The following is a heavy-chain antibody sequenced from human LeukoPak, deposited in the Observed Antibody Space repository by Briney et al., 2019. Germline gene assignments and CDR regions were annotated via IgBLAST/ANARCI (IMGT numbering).Heavy chain of an antibody. CDR3: ASSTIFGVVIET. J-gene: IGHJ4*02. D-gene: IGHD3-3*01. CDR2: IYYSGST. V-gene: IGHV4-31*03. CDR1: GGSISSGGYY. Sequence: PSQTLSLTCTVSGGSISSGGYYWSWIRQHPGKGLEWIGYIYYSGSTYYNPSLKSRVTISVDTSKNQFSLKLSFVTAADTAVYYCASSTIFGVVIETWGQGTLVTVSS.